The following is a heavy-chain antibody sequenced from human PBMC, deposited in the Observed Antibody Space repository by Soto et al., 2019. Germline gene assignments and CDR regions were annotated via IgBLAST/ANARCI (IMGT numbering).Heavy chain of an antibody. J-gene: IGHJ5*02. Sequence: QVQLVQSGPEVKKPGSSVKISCKASGGTLGSYVFSWVRQAPGHGLEWMGRITPVFGTTSYAQNFQDRLTVSADESTTTDHADLSGLTSDATAVYYWGGGCPPDLWGQGTLVTVSS. CDR2: ITPVFGTT. CDR1: GGTLGSYV. D-gene: IGHD2-15*01. V-gene: IGHV1-69*18. CDR3: GGGCPPDL.